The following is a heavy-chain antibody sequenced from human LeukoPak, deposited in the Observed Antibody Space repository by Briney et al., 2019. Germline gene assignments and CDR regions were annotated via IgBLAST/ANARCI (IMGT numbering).Heavy chain of an antibody. CDR1: GYTFTSYG. D-gene: IGHD3-10*01. Sequence: ASVKVSCKASGYTFTSYGISWARQAPGQGLEWMGWISAYNGNTNYAQKLQGRVTMTTDTSTSTAYMELRSLRSDDTAVYYCARDLSARTSYYYGSGSWWGQGTLVTVSS. J-gene: IGHJ4*02. CDR3: ARDLSARTSYYYGSGSW. V-gene: IGHV1-18*01. CDR2: ISAYNGNT.